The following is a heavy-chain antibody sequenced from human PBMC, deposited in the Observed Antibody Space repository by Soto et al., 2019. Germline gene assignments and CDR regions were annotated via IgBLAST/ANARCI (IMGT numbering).Heavy chain of an antibody. CDR3: ARHLTDYGGNSEVPDY. D-gene: IGHD4-17*01. V-gene: IGHV5-51*01. J-gene: IGHJ4*02. Sequence: EVQLVQSGAEVKKPGESLKISCKGSGYSFTSYWIGWVRQMPGKGLEWMGIIYPGDSDTRYSPSFQGQVTISADKSISTAYLQWSSLKASDTAMYYCARHLTDYGGNSEVPDYWGQGTLVTVSS. CDR2: IYPGDSDT. CDR1: GYSFTSYW.